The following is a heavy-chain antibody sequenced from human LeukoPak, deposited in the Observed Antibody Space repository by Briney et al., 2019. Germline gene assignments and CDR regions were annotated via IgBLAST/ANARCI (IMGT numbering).Heavy chain of an antibody. D-gene: IGHD2-2*01. Sequence: GGSLRLSCVASGFTFDEYGMSWVRQVPGKGLEWVSGINWNGGSTGYADSVKGRFTISRDNSKNTLYLQMNSLRAEDTAVYYCAKADSTDVVPAAQNYYYYYGMDVWGQGTTVTVSS. CDR3: AKADSTDVVPAAQNYYYYYGMDV. V-gene: IGHV3-20*04. CDR1: GFTFDEYG. J-gene: IGHJ6*02. CDR2: INWNGGST.